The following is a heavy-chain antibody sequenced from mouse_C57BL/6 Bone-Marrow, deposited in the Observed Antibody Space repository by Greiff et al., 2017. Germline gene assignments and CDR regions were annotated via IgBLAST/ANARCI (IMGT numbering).Heavy chain of an antibody. CDR2: IYPRSGNT. CDR1: GYTFTSYG. Sequence: VQLVESGAELARPGASVKLSCKASGYTFTSYGLSWVKQRTGQGLEWIGEIYPRSGNTYYNEKFKGKATLTADKSSSTAYMELRSLTSEDSAVYFCARGEASYYYGSKGMDYWGQGTSVTVSS. V-gene: IGHV1-81*01. D-gene: IGHD1-1*01. CDR3: ARGEASYYYGSKGMDY. J-gene: IGHJ4*01.